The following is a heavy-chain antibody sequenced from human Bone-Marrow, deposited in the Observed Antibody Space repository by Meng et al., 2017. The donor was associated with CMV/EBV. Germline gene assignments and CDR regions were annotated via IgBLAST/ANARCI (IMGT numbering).Heavy chain of an antibody. CDR1: RFTFSRYW. D-gene: IGHD6-19*01. J-gene: IGHJ5*02. CDR2: ITSDGSST. CDR3: ARDSASGSGNCFDP. V-gene: IGHV3-74*01. Sequence: SRFTFSRYWMQWVRQAPGKGLGWVSRITSDGSSTSYADSVKGRFTISRDNSKNTLYLQMNNLRAEDTAFYYCARDSASGSGNCFDPWGQGTLVTVSS.